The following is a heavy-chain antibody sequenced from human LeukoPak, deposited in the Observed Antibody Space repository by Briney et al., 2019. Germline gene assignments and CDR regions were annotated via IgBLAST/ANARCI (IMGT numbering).Heavy chain of an antibody. J-gene: IGHJ4*02. CDR2: ISAYNGNT. CDR3: ARETGYAYGRAPLDY. V-gene: IGHV1-18*01. D-gene: IGHD5-18*01. CDR1: GYTFTSYG. Sequence: ASVKVSCKASGYTFTSYGISWVRQAPGQGLEWMGWISAYNGNTNYAQKLQGRVTMTTDTSTSTAYMELRSLRPDDTAVYYCARETGYAYGRAPLDYWGQGTLVTVSS.